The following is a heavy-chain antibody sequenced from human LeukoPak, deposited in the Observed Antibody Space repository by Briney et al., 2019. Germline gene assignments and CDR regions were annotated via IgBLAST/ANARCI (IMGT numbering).Heavy chain of an antibody. Sequence: SETLSLTCTVSGASISSYYWSWLRQPAGKGLEWLGRIYTSGSTNYNPSLKSRVTMSVDTSKNQFSLKLSSVTAADTAVYYCARDRIPEGYGMDVWGQGTTVTVSS. J-gene: IGHJ6*02. V-gene: IGHV4-4*07. CDR3: ARDRIPEGYGMDV. CDR1: GASISSYY. D-gene: IGHD6-13*01. CDR2: IYTSGST.